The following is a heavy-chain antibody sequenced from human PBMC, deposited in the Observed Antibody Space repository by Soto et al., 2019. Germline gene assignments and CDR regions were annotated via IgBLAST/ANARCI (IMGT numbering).Heavy chain of an antibody. D-gene: IGHD3-9*01. CDR3: TSEPIRYFRPY. CDR2: IKSKTDGGTT. V-gene: IGHV3-15*01. J-gene: IGHJ4*02. Sequence: GGSLRLSCAASGFTFSNAWMSWVRQAPGKGLEWVGRIKSKTDGGTTDYAAPVKGRFTISRDDSKNTLYLQMNSLKTEDTAVYYCTSEPIRYFRPYRGQGTLVTVSS. CDR1: GFTFSNAW.